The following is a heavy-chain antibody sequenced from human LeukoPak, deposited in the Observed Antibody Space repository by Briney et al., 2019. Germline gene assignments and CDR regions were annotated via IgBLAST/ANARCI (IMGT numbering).Heavy chain of an antibody. D-gene: IGHD5-12*01. J-gene: IGHJ4*02. V-gene: IGHV1-69*05. Sequence: ASVKVSCKASGGTFSSYAISWVRQAPGQGLEWMGRIIPIFGTANYAQKFQGRVTITTDESTSTAYMELSSLRSEDTAVYYCARDILVATTSGNDYWGQGTLVTVSS. CDR3: ARDILVATTSGNDY. CDR2: IIPIFGTA. CDR1: GGTFSSYA.